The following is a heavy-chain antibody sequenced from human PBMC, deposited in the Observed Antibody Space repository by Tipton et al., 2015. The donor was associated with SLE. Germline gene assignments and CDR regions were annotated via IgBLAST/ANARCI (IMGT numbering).Heavy chain of an antibody. V-gene: IGHV3-11*04. CDR3: TIEYSSSDAFDF. CDR1: GFILRDYY. D-gene: IGHD6-6*01. Sequence: GSLRLSCAASGFILRDYYMSWIRQAPGKGLEWVSYISGSGTNKYYADSVKGRFTISRDNAKNSLYLQMNSLRAEDTALYYCTIEYSSSDAFDFWGQGTLVTVSS. CDR2: ISGSGTNK. J-gene: IGHJ4*02.